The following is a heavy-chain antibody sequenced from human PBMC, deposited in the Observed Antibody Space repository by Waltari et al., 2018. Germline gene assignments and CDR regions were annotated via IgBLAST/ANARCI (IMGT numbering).Heavy chain of an antibody. CDR3: ARDYCDRTNCHGMDV. CDR1: EFTFSSYA. V-gene: IGHV3-30*04. J-gene: IGHJ6*02. CDR2: ISYNGRNI. Sequence: QVQLVESGGGVVQPGRSLRLSCAAFEFTFSSYAMHWVRQAPAKGLEWVAVISYNGRNIYYVDSVKGRFSISRDNSEKMLYLQMNSLRAEDTAVYYCARDYCDRTNCHGMDVWGQGTTVTVFS. D-gene: IGHD3-22*01.